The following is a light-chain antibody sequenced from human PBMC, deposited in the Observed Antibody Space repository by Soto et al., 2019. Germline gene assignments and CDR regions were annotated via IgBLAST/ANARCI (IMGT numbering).Light chain of an antibody. V-gene: IGLV1-44*01. CDR1: NSNIGSNT. J-gene: IGLJ3*02. CDR3: AAWDDSLSGPWV. CDR2: YDN. Sequence: QSVLTQPPSASGTPGQRVTISCSGSNSNIGSNTVNWYQQLPGTAPKLLIYYDNLRPSGVPDRISGSKSGTSASLAISGLQSDDEADYYCAAWDDSLSGPWVFGGGTKLTVL.